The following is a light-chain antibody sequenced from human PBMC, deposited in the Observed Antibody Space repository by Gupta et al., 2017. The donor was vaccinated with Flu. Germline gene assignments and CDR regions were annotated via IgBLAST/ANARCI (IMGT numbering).Light chain of an antibody. Sequence: EIVLTQSPATLSLSPGERATLSCRASQSVSSYLAWYQQKPGQAPRLLIYDASNRATGIPARFSGSGSGTDFTLTIISLEPEDFAVYYCQQRRKGRTFGQGTKVEIK. CDR3: QQRRKGRT. J-gene: IGKJ1*01. CDR1: QSVSSY. CDR2: DAS. V-gene: IGKV3-11*01.